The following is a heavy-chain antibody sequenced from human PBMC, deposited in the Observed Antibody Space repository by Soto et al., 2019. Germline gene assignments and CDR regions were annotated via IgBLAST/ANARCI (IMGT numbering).Heavy chain of an antibody. Sequence: QVQLVQSGAELKKPGASVKVSCKASGYTFTNYGISWVRQAPGQGLEWMGWINTYHGNTKYAQKLQGRVTMTKDTSTSTAYMELTSLRSDDTAVYCCARSPGYSASWGYFYYGMKIWGQGTTVIASS. CDR1: GYTFTNYG. D-gene: IGHD6-13*01. CDR3: ARSPGYSASWGYFYYGMKI. V-gene: IGHV1-18*01. J-gene: IGHJ6*02. CDR2: INTYHGNT.